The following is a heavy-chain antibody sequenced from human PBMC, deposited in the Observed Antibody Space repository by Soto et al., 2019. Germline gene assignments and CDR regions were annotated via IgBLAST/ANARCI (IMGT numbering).Heavy chain of an antibody. J-gene: IGHJ4*02. CDR1: GASINNNY. V-gene: IGHV4-59*01. CDR2: VYYTGST. Sequence: PSETLSLTCSVSGASINNNYWSWIRQPPGRGLEWIGFVYYTGSTTTKYNPSLQSRVAMSVDSPKNQFSLKLTSMTAADTAIYYCAKYRRTDAEGYRLDFWGPGTLVTFS. D-gene: IGHD5-12*01. CDR3: AKYRRTDAEGYRLDF.